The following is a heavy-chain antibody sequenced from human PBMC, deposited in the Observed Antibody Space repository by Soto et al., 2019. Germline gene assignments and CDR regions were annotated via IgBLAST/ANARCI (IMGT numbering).Heavy chain of an antibody. CDR3: ARDELRYCSSTSCLEAFDI. Sequence: SETLSLTCTVSGGSISSGGYYWSWIRQHPGKGLEWIGYIYYSGSTYYNPSLKSRVTISVDTSKNQFSLKLSSVTAADTAVYYCARDELRYCSSTSCLEAFDIWGQGTMVTVSS. D-gene: IGHD2-2*01. V-gene: IGHV4-31*03. CDR1: GGSISSGGYY. CDR2: IYYSGST. J-gene: IGHJ3*02.